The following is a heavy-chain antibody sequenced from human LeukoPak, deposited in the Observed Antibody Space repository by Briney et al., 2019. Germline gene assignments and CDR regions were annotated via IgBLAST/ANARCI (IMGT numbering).Heavy chain of an antibody. CDR1: GFTFSSYA. V-gene: IGHV3-23*01. CDR3: ARDRSLMTTVSTGLDY. J-gene: IGHJ4*02. Sequence: GGSLRLSCAASGFTFSSYAMSWVRQAPGKGLEWVSGISGSGGSTYYADSVKGRFTISRDNSKNTLYLQMNSLRAEDTAVYYCARDRSLMTTVSTGLDYWGQGTLVTVSS. CDR2: ISGSGGST. D-gene: IGHD4-17*01.